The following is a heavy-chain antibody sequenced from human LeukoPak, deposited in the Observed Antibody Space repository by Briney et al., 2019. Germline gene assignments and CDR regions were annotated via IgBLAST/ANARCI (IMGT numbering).Heavy chain of an antibody. V-gene: IGHV4-61*02. CDR1: GGSISSGSYY. CDR2: IYTSGST. D-gene: IGHD5-18*01. J-gene: IGHJ3*02. Sequence: SQTLSLTCTVSGGSISSGSYYWSWIRQPAGKGLEWIGRIYTSGSTNYNPSLKSRVTISVDTSKNQFSLKLSSVTAADTAVYYCASLRIQLWLRLGYHDAFDIWGQGTMVTVSS. CDR3: ASLRIQLWLRLGYHDAFDI.